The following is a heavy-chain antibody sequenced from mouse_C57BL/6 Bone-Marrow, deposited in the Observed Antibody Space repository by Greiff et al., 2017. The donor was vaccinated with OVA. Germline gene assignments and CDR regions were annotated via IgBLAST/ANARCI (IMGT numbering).Heavy chain of an antibody. J-gene: IGHJ2*01. D-gene: IGHD1-1*01. CDR3: ARDYYGSSPDY. V-gene: IGHV1-81*01. CDR1: GYTFTSYG. Sequence: QVQLQQSGAELARPGASVKLSCKASGYTFTSYGISWVKQRTGQGLEWIGEIYPRSGNTYYNETFKGKATLTADKSSSTAYMELRSRTSEDSAVYFCARDYYGSSPDYWGQGTTLTVSS. CDR2: IYPRSGNT.